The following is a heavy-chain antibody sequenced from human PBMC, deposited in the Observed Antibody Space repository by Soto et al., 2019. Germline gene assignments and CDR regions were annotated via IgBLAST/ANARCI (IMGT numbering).Heavy chain of an antibody. D-gene: IGHD2-2*01. CDR3: VRNGDCNSRKCYFGWFDP. Sequence: QVQLQASGAGLVKPSGTLSLTCTVSGGSISNTDWWSWVRQSPGKGLEWIVELHHGGGTNYNPSLKSRVTISLDKSRNQFSLNLSPVTAADTAIYYCVRNGDCNSRKCYFGWFDPWGQGIPVTVSS. CDR2: LHHGGGT. J-gene: IGHJ5*02. CDR1: GGSISNTDW. V-gene: IGHV4-4*02.